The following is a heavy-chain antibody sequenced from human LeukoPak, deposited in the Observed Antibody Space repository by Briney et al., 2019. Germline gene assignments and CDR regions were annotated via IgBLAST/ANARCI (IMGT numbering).Heavy chain of an antibody. V-gene: IGHV1-18*01. Sequence: GASVKVSCKASGYTFTSYGISWVRQAPGQGLEWMGWISAYNGNTNYAQKFQGRVTMTRDTSISTAYMELSRLRSDDTAVYYCARDKYYYDSSGLLPAWGQGTLVTASS. CDR1: GYTFTSYG. J-gene: IGHJ5*02. CDR2: ISAYNGNT. D-gene: IGHD3-22*01. CDR3: ARDKYYYDSSGLLPA.